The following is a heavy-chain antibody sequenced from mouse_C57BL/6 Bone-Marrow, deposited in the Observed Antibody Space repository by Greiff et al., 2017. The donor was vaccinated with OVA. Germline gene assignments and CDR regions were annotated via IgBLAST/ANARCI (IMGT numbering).Heavy chain of an antibody. CDR3: TRGATVVATPFDY. J-gene: IGHJ2*01. Sequence: QVHVKQSGAELVRPGASVTLSCKASGYTFTDYEMHWVKQTPVYGLEWIGAIDPETGGTAYNQKFKGKAILTADKSSSTAYMELRSLTSEDSAVYYCTRGATVVATPFDYWGQGTTLTVSS. CDR2: IDPETGGT. CDR1: GYTFTDYE. V-gene: IGHV1-15*01. D-gene: IGHD1-1*01.